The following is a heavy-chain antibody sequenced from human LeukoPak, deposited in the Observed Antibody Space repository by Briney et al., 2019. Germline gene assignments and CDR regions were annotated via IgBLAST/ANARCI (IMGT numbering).Heavy chain of an antibody. J-gene: IGHJ4*02. CDR3: ARGPSKGMVRGVSLDY. CDR2: INPNSGGT. Sequence: GASVKVSCKASGYTFTGYYMHWVRQAPGQGLEWMGRINPNSGGTNYAQKFQGRVTMTRDTSISTAYMELSRLRSDDTAVYYCARGPSKGMVRGVSLDYWGQGTLVTVSS. V-gene: IGHV1-2*06. D-gene: IGHD3-10*01. CDR1: GYTFTGYY.